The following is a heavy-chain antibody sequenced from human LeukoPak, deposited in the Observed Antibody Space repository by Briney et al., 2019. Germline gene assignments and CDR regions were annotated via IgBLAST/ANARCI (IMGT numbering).Heavy chain of an antibody. CDR1: GFTFGSSG. V-gene: IGHV3-NL1*01. Sequence: GGSLRLSCIASGFTFGSSGMHWVRQAPGKGLEWVSGIRSSGANTFYADSVKGRFTISRDNSKNTLYLQMNSLRAEDTAVYYCARVGSYYFDSSGYPRPYYFDCWGQGTLVTVSS. J-gene: IGHJ4*02. D-gene: IGHD3-22*01. CDR3: ARVGSYYFDSSGYPRPYYFDC. CDR2: IRSSGANT.